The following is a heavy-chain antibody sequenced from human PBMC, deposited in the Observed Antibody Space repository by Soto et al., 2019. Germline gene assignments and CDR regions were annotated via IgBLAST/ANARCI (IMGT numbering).Heavy chain of an antibody. J-gene: IGHJ4*02. Sequence: AIIPYDGSYKYYADSVKGRFTISRDNSKNTLYLQMDSLRAEDTAVYYCATLNYGGDDCWGQGTLVTVSS. CDR2: IPYDGSYK. V-gene: IGHV3-30*03. D-gene: IGHD4-17*01. CDR3: ATLNYGGDDC.